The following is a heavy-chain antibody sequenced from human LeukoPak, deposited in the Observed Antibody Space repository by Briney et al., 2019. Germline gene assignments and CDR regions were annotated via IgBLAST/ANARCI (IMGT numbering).Heavy chain of an antibody. Sequence: PGGSLRLSCAASGFTFSSYSMNWVRQAPGKGLEWVSCISGRGESTHFADSAKGRFTISRDNSKNTLSLQMNSLRAEDTAVYYCAALGVGGYWGQGTLVTVSS. CDR2: ISGRGEST. CDR1: GFTFSSYS. V-gene: IGHV3-23*01. CDR3: AALGVGGY. D-gene: IGHD3-16*01. J-gene: IGHJ4*02.